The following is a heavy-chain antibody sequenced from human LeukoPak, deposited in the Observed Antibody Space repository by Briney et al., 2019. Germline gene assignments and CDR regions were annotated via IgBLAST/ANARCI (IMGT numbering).Heavy chain of an antibody. V-gene: IGHV4-31*03. CDR2: IYYSGNT. CDR1: SGSISSGGYY. J-gene: IGHJ6*04. Sequence: PSQTLSLTCTVSSGSISSGGYYWSWIRQHPGKGLEWIGYIYYSGNTYYNPSLKSRVTISVDTSKNQFSLKLSSVTAADTAVYYCARGLGYCSGGSCYSGYYYGMDVWGKGTTVTVSS. CDR3: ARGLGYCSGGSCYSGYYYGMDV. D-gene: IGHD2-15*01.